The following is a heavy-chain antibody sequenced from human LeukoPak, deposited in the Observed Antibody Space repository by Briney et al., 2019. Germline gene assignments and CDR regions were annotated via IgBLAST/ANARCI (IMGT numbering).Heavy chain of an antibody. Sequence: ETLSLTCTVSGGSISRNSDYWGWIRQPPGKGLEWVSSISSSSSYIYYADSVKGRFTISRDNAKNSLYLQMNSLRAEDTAVYYCARDQEGSTSGFYYYGMDVWGQGTTVTVSS. CDR3: ARDQEGSTSGFYYYGMDV. CDR1: GGSISRNS. D-gene: IGHD2-2*01. V-gene: IGHV3-21*01. CDR2: ISSSSSYI. J-gene: IGHJ6*02.